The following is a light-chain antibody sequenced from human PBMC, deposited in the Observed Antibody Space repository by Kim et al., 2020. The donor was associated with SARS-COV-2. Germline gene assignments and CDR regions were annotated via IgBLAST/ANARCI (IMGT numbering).Light chain of an antibody. J-gene: IGLJ2*01. Sequence: GQSVTLSCTGTTSDVGSYTYVSWYQQHPGRAPKLIIYDVTKRPSGVPDRFSGSKSGNTASLTVSGLQAEDEADYYCSSYTSSSTLVFGGGTQLTVL. CDR1: TSDVGSYTY. V-gene: IGLV2-11*03. CDR3: SSYTSSSTLV. CDR2: DVT.